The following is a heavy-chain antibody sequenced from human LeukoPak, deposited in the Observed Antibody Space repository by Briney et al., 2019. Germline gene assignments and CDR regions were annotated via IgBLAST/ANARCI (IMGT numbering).Heavy chain of an antibody. V-gene: IGHV3-74*03. Sequence: PGGSLRLSCTGSTFALRNYWIHWVRQVPGKGLEWISRITSEGISSSYADSVKGRFTISRDNAKKTVYLQMSSLRAEDTGVYYCARDRGNYYDNSGPADWFDPWGQGTLVIVSS. CDR3: ARDRGNYYDNSGPADWFDP. CDR1: TFALRNYW. CDR2: ITSEGISS. D-gene: IGHD3-22*01. J-gene: IGHJ5*02.